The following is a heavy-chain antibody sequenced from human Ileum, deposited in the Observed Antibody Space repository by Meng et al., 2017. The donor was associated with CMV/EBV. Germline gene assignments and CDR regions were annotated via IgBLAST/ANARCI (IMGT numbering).Heavy chain of an antibody. CDR3: AREEGGYCSSTSCYEFDP. D-gene: IGHD2-2*01. CDR2: ISAYNGNT. V-gene: IGHV1-18*01. Sequence: YTFTSYGISWVRQAPGQGLEWMGWISAYNGNTNYAQKLQGRVTMTTDTSTSTAYMELSRLRSDDTAVYYCAREEGGYCSSTSCYEFDPWGQGTLVTVSS. J-gene: IGHJ5*02. CDR1: YTFTSYG.